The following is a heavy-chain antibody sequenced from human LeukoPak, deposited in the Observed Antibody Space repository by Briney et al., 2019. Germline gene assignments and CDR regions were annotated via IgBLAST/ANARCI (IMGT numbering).Heavy chain of an antibody. CDR1: GYTFTSYD. D-gene: IGHD1-26*01. CDR2: MNPNSGNT. CDR3: ESRIMGATFFDY. V-gene: IGHV1-8*01. Sequence: ASVKVSCKASGYTFTSYDINWVRQATGQGLEWMGWMNPNSGNTGYAQKFQGRVTMTRNTSISTAYMELSSLRSEDTAVYYCESRIMGATFFDYWGQGTLVTVSS. J-gene: IGHJ4*02.